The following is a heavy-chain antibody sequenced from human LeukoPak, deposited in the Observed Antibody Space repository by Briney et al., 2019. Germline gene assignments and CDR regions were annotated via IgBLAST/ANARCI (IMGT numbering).Heavy chain of an antibody. CDR3: ASRYSGYVRTGGGRGSSWYEVNY. V-gene: IGHV1-2*02. CDR2: INPNSGGT. Sequence: GASVKVSCKASGYTFTGYYMHWVRQAPGQGLEWMGWINPNSGGTNYAQKFQGRVTMTRDTSISTAYMELSRLRSDDTAVYYCASRYSGYVRTGGGRGSSWYEVNYWGQGTLVTVSS. CDR1: GYTFTGYY. D-gene: IGHD5-12*01. J-gene: IGHJ4*02.